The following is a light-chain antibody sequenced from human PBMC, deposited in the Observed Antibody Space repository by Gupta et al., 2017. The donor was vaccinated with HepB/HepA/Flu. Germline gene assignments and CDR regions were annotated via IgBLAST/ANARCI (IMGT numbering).Light chain of an antibody. CDR3: CSYAGSNTFV. CDR2: EVT. CDR1: SSDVGSYNL. Sequence: QSALTQPASVSGSPGPSITISCTGTSSDVGSYNLVSWYQQHPGKAPKLMIYEVTKRPPGVSNRFSGSKSGNTASLTISGLQAEDEADYYCCSYAGSNTFVFGTGTKVTVL. V-gene: IGLV2-23*02. J-gene: IGLJ1*01.